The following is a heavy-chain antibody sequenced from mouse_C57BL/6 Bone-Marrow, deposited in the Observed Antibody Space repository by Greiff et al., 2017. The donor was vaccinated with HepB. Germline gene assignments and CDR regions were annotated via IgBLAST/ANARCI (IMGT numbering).Heavy chain of an antibody. CDR3: ASGILRAH. D-gene: IGHD1-1*01. CDR1: GYSFTGYY. CDR2: INPSTGGT. Sequence: EVQLQQSGPELVKPGASVKISCKASGYSFTGYYMNWVKQSPEKSLEWIGEINPSTGGTTYNQKFKAKATLTVDKSSSTAYMQLKSLTSEDSAVYYCASGILRAHWGQGTLVTVSA. V-gene: IGHV1-42*01. J-gene: IGHJ3*01.